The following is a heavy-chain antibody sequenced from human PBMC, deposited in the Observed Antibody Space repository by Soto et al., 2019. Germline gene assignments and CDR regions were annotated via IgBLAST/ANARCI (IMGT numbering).Heavy chain of an antibody. CDR3: ARLAPKAVVAATGVVDY. CDR2: IYYSGST. J-gene: IGHJ4*02. D-gene: IGHD2-15*01. V-gene: IGHV4-59*08. CDR1: GGSISSYY. Sequence: SETLSLTCTVSGGSISSYYWSWIRQPPGKGLEWIGYIYYSGSTNYNPSLKSRVTISVDTSKNQFSLKLSSVTAADTAVYYCARLAPKAVVAATGVVDYWGQGTLVTVSS.